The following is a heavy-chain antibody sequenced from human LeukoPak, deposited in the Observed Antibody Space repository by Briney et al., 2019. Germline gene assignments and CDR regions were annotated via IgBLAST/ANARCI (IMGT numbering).Heavy chain of an antibody. CDR3: AREAMYSYGNNFDY. D-gene: IGHD5-18*01. CDR2: IYYSGST. Sequence: PSETLSLTCAVSGGSISGYYWSWIRQPPGKGLEWIGYIYYSGSTNYNPSLKSRVTISVDTSKNQFSLKLSSVTAADTAVYHCAREAMYSYGNNFDYWGQGTLVTVSS. CDR1: GGSISGYY. V-gene: IGHV4-59*01. J-gene: IGHJ4*02.